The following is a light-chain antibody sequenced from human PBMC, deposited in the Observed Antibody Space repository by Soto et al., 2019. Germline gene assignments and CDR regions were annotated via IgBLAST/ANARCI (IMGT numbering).Light chain of an antibody. Sequence: DIVMTQSPDSLAVSLCERATINCKSSHSVFSSSKNKKYVAWYQQRPGQHPRLLIYWASTRESGVPDRGSGSGSGTDVTRTISSLQAEDVAAYSCQQYYSTPLTFGGGTKVDIK. CDR3: QQYYSTPLT. CDR1: HSVFSSSKNKKY. J-gene: IGKJ4*01. V-gene: IGKV4-1*01. CDR2: WAS.